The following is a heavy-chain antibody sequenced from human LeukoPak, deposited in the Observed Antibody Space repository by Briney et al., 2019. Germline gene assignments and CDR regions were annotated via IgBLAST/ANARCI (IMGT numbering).Heavy chain of an antibody. J-gene: IGHJ4*02. Sequence: HPGGSLRLSCAASGFTFSTYPMSWVRQAPGKGLEWVSGISGSGGSTYYADSVKGRFTISRDISKNTLYQQMNSLRAEDTAVYYCAKDEGSGWYYFDYWGQGSLVTVSS. D-gene: IGHD6-19*01. V-gene: IGHV3-23*01. CDR3: AKDEGSGWYYFDY. CDR2: ISGSGGST. CDR1: GFTFSTYP.